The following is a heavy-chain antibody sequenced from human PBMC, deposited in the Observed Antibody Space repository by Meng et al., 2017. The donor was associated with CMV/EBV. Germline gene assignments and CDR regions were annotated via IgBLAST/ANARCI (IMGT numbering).Heavy chain of an antibody. V-gene: IGHV3-7*03. CDR3: AKNLKSTSLGGVARNWFDP. CDR1: GFTFSSNW. J-gene: IGHJ5*02. CDR2: IKQDGSEK. Sequence: GGFLRPSCAPLGFTFSSNWMSWVRQAPGKGLEWVANIKQDGSEKYYVDSVKGRFTISRDKAKNSLYLQMISLRAEDTAVYYCAKNLKSTSLGGVARNWFDPWGQGTLVTVSS. D-gene: IGHD3-3*01.